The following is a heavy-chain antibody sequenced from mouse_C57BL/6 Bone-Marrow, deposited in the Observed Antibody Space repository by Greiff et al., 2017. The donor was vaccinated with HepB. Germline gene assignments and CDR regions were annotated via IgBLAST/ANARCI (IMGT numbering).Heavy chain of an antibody. CDR1: GYTFTSYW. D-gene: IGHD2-5*01. Sequence: QVQLKESGAELVKPGASVKVSCKASGYTFTSYWMHWVKQRPGQGLEWIGRIHPSDSDTNYNQKFKGKATLTVDKSSSTAYMQLSSLTSEDAVVYYCASAAYYSNYIDYWGQGTTLTVSS. J-gene: IGHJ2*01. CDR3: ASAAYYSNYIDY. V-gene: IGHV1-74*01. CDR2: IHPSDSDT.